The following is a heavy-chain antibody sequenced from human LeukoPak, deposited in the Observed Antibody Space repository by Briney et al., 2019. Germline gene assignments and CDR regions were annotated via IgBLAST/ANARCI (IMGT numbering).Heavy chain of an antibody. CDR1: GGSISSGDYY. CDR2: IYYSGST. J-gene: IGHJ5*02. Sequence: PSETLSLTCTVSGGSISSGDYYWSWIRQPPGKGLGWIGYIYYSGSTYYNPSLKSRVTISVDMSKNQLSLKLSSVTAADTAVYYCASCIRFGDHLNWFDPWGQGTLVTVSS. V-gene: IGHV4-30-4*08. D-gene: IGHD3-10*01. CDR3: ASCIRFGDHLNWFDP.